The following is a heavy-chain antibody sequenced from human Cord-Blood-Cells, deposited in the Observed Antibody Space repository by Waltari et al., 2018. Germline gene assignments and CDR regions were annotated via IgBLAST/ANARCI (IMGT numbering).Heavy chain of an antibody. D-gene: IGHD6-19*01. CDR3: ARGGGVADDACDI. CDR1: GGSFSGYY. Sequence: QVQLQHRGARQLKPSETLSLTCAVSGGSFSGYYWSWIRQPPGKGLEWIGEINHSGSTNYNPSLKSRVTISVDKSKNQFSLKLSSVTAADTAVYYCARGGGVADDACDIWGQGTMVTVSS. J-gene: IGHJ3*02. V-gene: IGHV4-34*01. CDR2: INHSGST.